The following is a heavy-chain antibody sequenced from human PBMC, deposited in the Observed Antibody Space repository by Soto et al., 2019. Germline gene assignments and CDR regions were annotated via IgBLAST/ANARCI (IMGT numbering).Heavy chain of an antibody. CDR3: ASRGGSYYEDYYYGMDV. CDR2: IIPIFGTA. V-gene: IGHV1-69*01. J-gene: IGHJ6*02. CDR1: GGTFSSYA. Sequence: QVQLVQSGAEVKKPGSSVKVSCKASGGTFSSYAISWVRQAPGQGLEWVGGIIPIFGTANYEQKIQGRVTITADESTSTAYMELSSLRSEDTAVYYCASRGGSYYEDYYYGMDVWGQGTTVTVSS. D-gene: IGHD1-26*01.